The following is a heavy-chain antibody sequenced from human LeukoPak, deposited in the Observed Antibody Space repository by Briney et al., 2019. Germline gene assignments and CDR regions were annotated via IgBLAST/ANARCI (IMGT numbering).Heavy chain of an antibody. CDR1: VGIISSSSYY. CDR3: ARLDYDSSGYYFFEY. V-gene: IGHV4-39*02. D-gene: IGHD3-22*01. J-gene: IGHJ4*02. CDR2: LYYGGST. Sequence: SETLSLTCAVSVGIISSSSYYWGWIRQPPGKGLEWIGSLYYGGSTYYNPSLKSRVAISVDTSKNHLSLKLSSVTAADTAVYYCARLDYDSSGYYFFEYWGRGTLVTVSS.